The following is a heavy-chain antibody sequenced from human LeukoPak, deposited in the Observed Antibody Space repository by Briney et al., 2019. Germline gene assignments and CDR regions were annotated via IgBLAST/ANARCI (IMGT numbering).Heavy chain of an antibody. D-gene: IGHD2-2*02. CDR1: GDSFSSKD. V-gene: IGHV1-18*01. CDR2: ISTHNGNR. CDR3: ARSGIVVVPAAIRYFDL. Sequence: GASVKVSCKASGDSFSSKDISWVRQAPGQGLEWMGRISTHNGNRDYAQKVQGRVTMTADTSTSTAYMELESLRSEDTAVYYCARSGIVVVPAAIRYFDLWGRGTLVTVSS. J-gene: IGHJ2*01.